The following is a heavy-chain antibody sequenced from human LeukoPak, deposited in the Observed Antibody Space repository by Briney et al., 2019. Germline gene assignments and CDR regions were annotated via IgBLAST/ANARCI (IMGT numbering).Heavy chain of an antibody. J-gene: IGHJ6*03. V-gene: IGHV4-59*12. CDR3: ARLIRYYYYYMDV. Sequence: SETLSLTCTVSGGSISSYYWSWIRQPPGKGLEWIGEIYHSGSTYYNPSLKSRVTISVDTSKNQFSLKLSSVTAADTAVYYCARLIRYYYYYMDVWGKGTTVTVSS. CDR2: IYHSGST. CDR1: GGSISSYY.